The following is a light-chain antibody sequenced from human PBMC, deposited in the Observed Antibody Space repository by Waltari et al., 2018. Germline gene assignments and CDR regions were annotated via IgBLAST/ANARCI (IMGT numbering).Light chain of an antibody. V-gene: IGLV2-14*03. J-gene: IGLJ3*02. CDR1: SSDVGGYNY. CDR2: DVS. CDR3: NSYTSSSTWV. Sequence: QSALTQPASVSGSPGQPITISCTGTSSDVGGYNYVSWYQQHPGKAPKLMIYDVSNRPSGVSDRFSGSKSGDTASLTISGLQAEDEADYYCNSYTSSSTWVFGGGTKLTVL.